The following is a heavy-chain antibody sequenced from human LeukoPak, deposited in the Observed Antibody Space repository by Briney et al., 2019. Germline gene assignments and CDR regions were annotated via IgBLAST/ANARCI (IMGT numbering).Heavy chain of an antibody. J-gene: IGHJ3*02. Sequence: SETLSLTCTVSGGSISSSSYYWGWIRQPPGKGPKWIGSIYYSGSISGSTYYNPSLKSRVTISADPSKTQFSPQLSSVTAADTAVYYCARAYDSSGHDTFHIWGQGTMVTVSS. D-gene: IGHD3-22*01. CDR3: ARAYDSSGHDTFHI. CDR1: GGSISSSSYY. CDR2: IYYSGSISGST. V-gene: IGHV4-39*07.